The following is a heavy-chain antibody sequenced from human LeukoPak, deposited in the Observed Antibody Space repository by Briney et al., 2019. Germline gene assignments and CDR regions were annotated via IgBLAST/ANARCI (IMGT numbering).Heavy chain of an antibody. CDR1: EDTITYYH. J-gene: IGHJ4*01. V-gene: IGHV1-46*01. Sequence: GASVKVSCKASEDTITYYHIHWVRQAPGQGVEWMGAVYATGGTTINTQNFQGRVTMTRDTSTGTVYMELSSLRFEDTAMYYCATEAPRSYYFDYWGHGILVTVSS. CDR3: ATEAPRSYYFDY. CDR2: VYATGGTT.